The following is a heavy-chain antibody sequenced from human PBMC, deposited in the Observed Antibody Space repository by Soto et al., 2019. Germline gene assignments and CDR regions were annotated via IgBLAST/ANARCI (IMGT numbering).Heavy chain of an antibody. CDR2: IYHSGST. CDR3: ARGPRMDWNYGELDY. D-gene: IGHD1-7*01. J-gene: IGHJ4*02. V-gene: IGHV4-4*02. CDR1: GGSISISNW. Sequence: PSETLSLTCSVSGGSISISNWWICFLQPPGKGLEWIGEIYHSGSTNYNPSLKSRVTISVDKSKNQFSLKLSSVTAADTAVYYCARGPRMDWNYGELDYWGQGTLVTVSS.